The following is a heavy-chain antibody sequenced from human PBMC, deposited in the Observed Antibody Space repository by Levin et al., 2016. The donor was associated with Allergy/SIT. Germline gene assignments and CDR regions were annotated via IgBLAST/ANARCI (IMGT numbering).Heavy chain of an antibody. Sequence: WIRQPPGKGLEWVSSISSSSSYIYYADSVKGRFTISRDNAKNSLYLQMNSLRAEDTAVYYCARVKSWNWFDPWGQGTLVTVSS. CDR3: ARVKSWNWFDP. CDR2: ISSSSSYI. J-gene: IGHJ5*02. V-gene: IGHV3-21*01. D-gene: IGHD6-13*01.